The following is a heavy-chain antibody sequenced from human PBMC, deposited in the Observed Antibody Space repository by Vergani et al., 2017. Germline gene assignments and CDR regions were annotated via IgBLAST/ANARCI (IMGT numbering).Heavy chain of an antibody. Sequence: EVQLLESGGDLVQPGGSLRLSCAASGFPFSSFAMSWVRQAPGKGLEWVAAISGSGDTTYDTDSVKGRFTITRDNSKNTLYLQMNSLRAEVTAVNYCAKSPVFGVVITPFDYGGQGTLVTVSA. CDR2: ISGSGDTT. CDR3: AKSPVFGVVITPFDY. D-gene: IGHD3-3*01. J-gene: IGHJ4*02. V-gene: IGHV3-23*01. CDR1: GFPFSSFA.